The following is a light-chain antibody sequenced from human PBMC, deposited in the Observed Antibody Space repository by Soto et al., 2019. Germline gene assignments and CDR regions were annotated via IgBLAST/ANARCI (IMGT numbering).Light chain of an antibody. J-gene: IGKJ4*01. Sequence: DIQMSQSPSSLSASVGDRVTITCRASQSISSYLNWYQQKPGKAPKLLIYDASSLQSGVPSRFSGSGSATDSTLTISSLQPEDFETYYCQQSYSTPATFRGGTKVEI. CDR1: QSISSY. CDR2: DAS. CDR3: QQSYSTPAT. V-gene: IGKV1-39*01.